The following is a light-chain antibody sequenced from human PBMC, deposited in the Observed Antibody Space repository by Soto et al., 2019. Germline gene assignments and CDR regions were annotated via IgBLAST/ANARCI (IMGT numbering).Light chain of an antibody. Sequence: EIVLTQSPGTVSLSPGERATLSCMASQSVSSYLAWYQQKPGQAPRLLIYDASNRATGIPARFSGSGSGTDFTLTISSLEPEDFAVYYCQQRSNWPPWKCGQGTKVDIK. CDR2: DAS. J-gene: IGKJ1*01. V-gene: IGKV3-11*01. CDR3: QQRSNWPPWK. CDR1: QSVSSY.